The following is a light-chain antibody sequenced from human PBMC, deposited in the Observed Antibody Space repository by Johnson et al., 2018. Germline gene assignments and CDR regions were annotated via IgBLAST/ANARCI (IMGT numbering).Light chain of an antibody. J-gene: IGLJ1*01. CDR2: ENN. Sequence: QSVLTQPPSVSAAPGQKVTISCSGSSSNIGNNYVSWYQQLPGTAPKLLIYENNKRPSGIPDRFSGSKSGTSATLGITGLQTGDEADYYCGTWDSSLSAEYVFGTGTKVNVL. V-gene: IGLV1-51*02. CDR3: GTWDSSLSAEYV. CDR1: SSNIGNNY.